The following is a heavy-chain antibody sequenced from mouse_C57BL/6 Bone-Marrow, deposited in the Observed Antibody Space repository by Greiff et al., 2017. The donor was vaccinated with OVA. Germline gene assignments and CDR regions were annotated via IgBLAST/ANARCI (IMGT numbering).Heavy chain of an antibody. Sequence: QVQLKQPGAELVKPGASVKLSCKASGYTFTSYWMQWVKQRPGQGLEWIGEIDPSDSYTNYNQKFKGKATLTVDTSSSTAYMQLSSLTSEDSAVYYCARSPSMITRAMDYWGQGTSVTVSS. CDR3: ARSPSMITRAMDY. J-gene: IGHJ4*01. CDR2: IDPSDSYT. V-gene: IGHV1-50*01. D-gene: IGHD2-4*01. CDR1: GYTFTSYW.